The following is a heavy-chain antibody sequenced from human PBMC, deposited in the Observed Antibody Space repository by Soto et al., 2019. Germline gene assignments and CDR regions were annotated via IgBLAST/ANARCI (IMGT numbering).Heavy chain of an antibody. V-gene: IGHV1-69*13. CDR3: ARVIVGPTTTGWLDP. Sequence: ASVKVSCKASGGTFSRYAISWVRQAPGQGLEWMGGIIPIFGTANYAQKFQGRVTITADESTSTAYMELSSLRFEDTAVYYCARVIVGPTTTGWLDPWGQGPLATVSS. CDR1: GGTFSRYA. J-gene: IGHJ5*02. D-gene: IGHD1-26*01. CDR2: IIPIFGTA.